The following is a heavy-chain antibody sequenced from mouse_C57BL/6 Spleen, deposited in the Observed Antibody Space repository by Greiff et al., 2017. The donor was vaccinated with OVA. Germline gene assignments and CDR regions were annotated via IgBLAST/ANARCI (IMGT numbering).Heavy chain of an antibody. CDR1: GFTFSSYA. CDR2: ISSGGDYT. J-gene: IGHJ2*01. Sequence: EVKLVESGEGLVKPGGSLKLSCAASGFTFSSYAMSWVRQTPEKRLEWVAYISSGGDYTYYADTLKGRFTISRDNARTTLYLQMSSLKSEDTAMYYCTRDGRGSSSYYLDYWGQGTTLTVSS. D-gene: IGHD1-1*01. V-gene: IGHV5-9-1*02. CDR3: TRDGRGSSSYYLDY.